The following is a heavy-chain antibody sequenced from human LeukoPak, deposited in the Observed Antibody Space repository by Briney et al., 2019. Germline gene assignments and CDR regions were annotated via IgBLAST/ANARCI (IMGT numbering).Heavy chain of an antibody. CDR2: ISSSGSTI. V-gene: IGHV3-48*03. D-gene: IGHD3-22*01. J-gene: IGHJ5*02. Sequence: GGSLRLSCAASGFTFSSYEMNWVRQAPGKGLEWVSYISSSGSTIYYADSVKGRFTISRDNAKNSLYLQMNSLRAEDTAVYYCAKGLMDYYDSSGYWPETLSWGQGTLVTVSS. CDR3: AKGLMDYYDSSGYWPETLS. CDR1: GFTFSSYE.